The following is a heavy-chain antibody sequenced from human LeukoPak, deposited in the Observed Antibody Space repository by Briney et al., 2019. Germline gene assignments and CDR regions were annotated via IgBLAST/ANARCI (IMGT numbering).Heavy chain of an antibody. J-gene: IGHJ4*02. V-gene: IGHV1-2*02. CDR1: GYTFTGYY. CDR2: INPNSGGT. CDR3: ARSRAQWLGVYFDY. D-gene: IGHD6-19*01. Sequence: ASVKVSCKASGYTFTGYYIHWVRQAPGQGLEWMGWINPNSGGTNYAQKFQGRVTMTRDTSISTAYMELSRLRSDDTAVYYCARSRAQWLGVYFDYWGQGTLVTVSS.